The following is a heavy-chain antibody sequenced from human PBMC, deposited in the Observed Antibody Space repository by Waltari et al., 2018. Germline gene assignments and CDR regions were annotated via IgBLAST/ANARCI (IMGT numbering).Heavy chain of an antibody. CDR2: IYYSGST. V-gene: IGHV4-39*01. J-gene: IGHJ4*02. D-gene: IGHD3-22*01. Sequence: QLQLQESGPGLVKPSETLSLTCTVSGGSISSSSYYWGWIRQPPGKGLEWIGSIYYSGSTYYNPSLKSRVTISVDTSKNQFSLKLSSVTAADTAVYYCARHIPYKGGYGFDYWGQGTLVTVSS. CDR3: ARHIPYKGGYGFDY. CDR1: GGSISSSSYY.